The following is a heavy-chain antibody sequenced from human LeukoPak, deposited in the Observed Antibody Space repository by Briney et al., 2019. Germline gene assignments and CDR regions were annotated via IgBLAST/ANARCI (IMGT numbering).Heavy chain of an antibody. CDR1: GFTFSSYE. V-gene: IGHV3-48*03. CDR2: ISSSGSTI. D-gene: IGHD3-22*01. Sequence: GGSLRLSCAASGFTFSSYEMNWVRQAPGKGLEWVSYISSSGSTIYYADSVKGRFTISRDNAKNSLYLQMNSLRAEDTAVYYCARDGSSGYYFRAEYFQHWGQGTLVTVSS. CDR3: ARDGSSGYYFRAEYFQH. J-gene: IGHJ1*01.